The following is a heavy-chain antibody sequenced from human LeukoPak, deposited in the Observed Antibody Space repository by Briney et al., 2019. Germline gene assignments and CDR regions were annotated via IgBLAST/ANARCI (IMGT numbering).Heavy chain of an antibody. CDR2: MHYSGST. CDR3: AKHLRRRFFSRTLGFDP. CDR1: GGSISSSSYY. J-gene: IGHJ5*02. Sequence: PSETLSLTCTVSGGSISSSSYYWGWIRQPPGKGLEWIGSMHYSGSTYYNPSLKSRVTISINTSKNQLSLKMSSVTAADTAVYYCAKHLRRRFFSRTLGFDPWGQGTLVTVSS. V-gene: IGHV4-39*01. D-gene: IGHD3-3*01.